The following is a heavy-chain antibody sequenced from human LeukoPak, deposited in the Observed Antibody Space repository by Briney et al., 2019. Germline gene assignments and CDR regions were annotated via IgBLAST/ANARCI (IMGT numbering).Heavy chain of an antibody. CDR2: IGSTGSTT. V-gene: IGHV3-23*01. J-gene: IGHJ4*02. CDR1: GFTFSPYG. Sequence: GGSLRLSCAASGFTFSPYGMSWVRQAPGKGPEWVSSIGSTGSTTYYADSVKGRFTISRDNSKNMMYLQMNSLRAEDTAIYYCVKIAASASDYWGQGTLVTVSS. CDR3: VKIAASASDY. D-gene: IGHD6-13*01.